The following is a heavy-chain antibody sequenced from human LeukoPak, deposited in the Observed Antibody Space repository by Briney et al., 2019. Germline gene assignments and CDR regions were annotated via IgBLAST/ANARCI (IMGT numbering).Heavy chain of an antibody. CDR2: MNPNSGNT. CDR1: GYTFTSYD. CDR3: ARYCSSTSCRWDYYYYMDV. Sequence: GASVKVSCKASGYTFTSYDINWVRQATGQGLEWMGWMNPNSGNTGYAQKFRGRVTITRNTSISTAYMELSSLRSEDTAVYYCARYCSSTSCRWDYYYYMDVWGKGTTVTVSS. J-gene: IGHJ6*03. D-gene: IGHD2-2*01. V-gene: IGHV1-8*03.